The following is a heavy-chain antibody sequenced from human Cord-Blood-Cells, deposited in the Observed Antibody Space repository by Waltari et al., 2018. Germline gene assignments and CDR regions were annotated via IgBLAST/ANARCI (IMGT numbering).Heavy chain of an antibody. J-gene: IGHJ1*01. D-gene: IGHD6-6*01. CDR3: ARGHSIAARLGQY. Sequence: QVQLQQWGAGLLKPSETLSLTCAVYGGSFSGYYWSWIRQPPRKGLEWIGKINHSGSTNYTPSLKSRVTISVDTSKNQFSLKLSSVTAADTAVYYCARGHSIAARLGQYWGQGTLVTVSS. V-gene: IGHV4-34*01. CDR1: GGSFSGYY. CDR2: INHSGST.